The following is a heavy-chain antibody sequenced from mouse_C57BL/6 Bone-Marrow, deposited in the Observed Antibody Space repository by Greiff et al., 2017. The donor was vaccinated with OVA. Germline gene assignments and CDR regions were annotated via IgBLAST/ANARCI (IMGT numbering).Heavy chain of an antibody. CDR2: IDPANGNT. V-gene: IGHV14-3*01. CDR1: GFNLKNTY. J-gene: IGHJ1*03. CDR3: AGGPYWYFDV. Sequence: VQLQQSVAELVRPGASVKLSCTASGFNLKNTYMHWVKQRPEPGLEWIGRIDPANGNTTYAPKFQGKATITADTSSNTAYLQLSSLTSEDTAIYSCAGGPYWYFDVWGTGTTVTVSA.